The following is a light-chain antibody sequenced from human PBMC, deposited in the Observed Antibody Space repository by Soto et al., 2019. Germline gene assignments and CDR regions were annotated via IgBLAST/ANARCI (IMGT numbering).Light chain of an antibody. CDR1: SSDVGAYTR. CDR3: SSYAGSNNAV. V-gene: IGLV2-8*01. Sequence: QSALTQPPSASGSPGQSVTLSCTGTSSDVGAYTRVSWYQHHPGKAPKLMIYEVSKRPSGVPDRFSGSKSGNTASLTVSGLQAEDEADDFCSSYAGSNNAVFGTGTKLTVL. J-gene: IGLJ1*01. CDR2: EVS.